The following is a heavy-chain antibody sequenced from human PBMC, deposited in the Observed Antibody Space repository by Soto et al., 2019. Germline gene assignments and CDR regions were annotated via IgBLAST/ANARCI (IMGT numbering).Heavy chain of an antibody. CDR2: ISSSSSHI. Sequence: VQLVESGGGLVKPGGSLRLSCAASGFTFSSYSMNWVRQAPGKGLEWVSSISSSSSHIYYADSVKGRFTLSRDHARNSLYRQMNSLSAEDTAVYYCARAGGLAIFGVVIMYGFDYWGHGTLVTVSS. J-gene: IGHJ4*01. CDR3: ARAGGLAIFGVVIMYGFDY. D-gene: IGHD3-3*01. V-gene: IGHV3-21*01. CDR1: GFTFSSYS.